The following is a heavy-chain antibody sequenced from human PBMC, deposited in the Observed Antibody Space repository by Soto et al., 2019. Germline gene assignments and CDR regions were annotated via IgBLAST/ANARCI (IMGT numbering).Heavy chain of an antibody. D-gene: IGHD3-10*01. V-gene: IGHV3-74*01. CDR1: GFTFNDYW. CDR3: ARGAPTNYGPRGSRGADS. J-gene: IGHJ4*02. Sequence: EVQLVESGGGLVQPGGSLRLSCEASGFTFNDYWMHWVRQVPGKGLVWVSRIKSDGSSTSYADSVKGRFTISRDNANNSLKRQRTILSDASRDVYSWARGAPTNYGPRGSRGADSGAPEALFTVSS. CDR2: IKSDGSST.